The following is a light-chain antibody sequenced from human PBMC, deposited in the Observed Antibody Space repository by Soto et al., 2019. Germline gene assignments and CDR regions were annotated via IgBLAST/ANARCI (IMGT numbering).Light chain of an antibody. CDR3: QQYGSLWT. CDR1: QSVRSDF. Sequence: EIVLTQSPGTLSLSPGERATLSCRASQSVRSDFLAWYLQKPGQAPRLLIYGASSRATGIPDRFSGSGSETDFTLTISRLEPEDFAVYYCQQYGSLWTFGQGTKVENK. V-gene: IGKV3-20*01. J-gene: IGKJ1*01. CDR2: GAS.